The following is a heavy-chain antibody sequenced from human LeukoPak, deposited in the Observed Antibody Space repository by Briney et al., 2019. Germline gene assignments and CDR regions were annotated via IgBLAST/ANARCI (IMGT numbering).Heavy chain of an antibody. J-gene: IGHJ4*02. CDR3: ARDLVGGWDDSSGYYYGYFDY. V-gene: IGHV3-48*01. CDR2: ISSSSNTI. CDR1: GFTFSSYS. D-gene: IGHD3-22*01. Sequence: GGSLRLSCAASGFTFSSYSMNWVRQAPGKGLEWVSYISSSSNTIYYADSVKGRFTISRDNSKNTLYPQMNSLRAEDTAVYYCARDLVGGWDDSSGYYYGYFDYWGQGTLVTVSS.